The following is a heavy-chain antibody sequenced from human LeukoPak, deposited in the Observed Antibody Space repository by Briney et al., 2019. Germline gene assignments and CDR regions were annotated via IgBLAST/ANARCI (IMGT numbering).Heavy chain of an antibody. Sequence: SETLSLTCAVYGGSFSGYYWSWIRQPPGKGLEWIGEINHSGSTNYNPSLKSRVTISVDTSKNQFSLKLSSVTAADTAVYYCARVSGYSGYDPDDYYYYYMDVWGKGTTVTVSS. D-gene: IGHD5-12*01. J-gene: IGHJ6*03. CDR3: ARVSGYSGYDPDDYYYYYMDV. CDR2: INHSGST. CDR1: GGSFSGYY. V-gene: IGHV4-34*01.